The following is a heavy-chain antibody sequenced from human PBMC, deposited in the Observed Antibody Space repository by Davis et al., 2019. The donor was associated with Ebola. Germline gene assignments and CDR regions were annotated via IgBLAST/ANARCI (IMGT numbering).Heavy chain of an antibody. J-gene: IGHJ6*04. CDR2: INPNSGGT. Sequence: ASVKVSCKASGYTFTGYYLHWVRQAPGQGLEWMGRINPNSGGTNYAQKFQGRVTMTRDTSTSTVYMELSSLRSEDTAVYYCARERLIVVVVAATGDYYYGMDVWGKGTTVTVSS. D-gene: IGHD2-15*01. V-gene: IGHV1-2*06. CDR3: ARERLIVVVVAATGDYYYGMDV. CDR1: GYTFTGYY.